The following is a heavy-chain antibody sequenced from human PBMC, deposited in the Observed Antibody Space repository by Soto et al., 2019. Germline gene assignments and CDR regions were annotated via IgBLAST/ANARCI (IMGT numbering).Heavy chain of an antibody. D-gene: IGHD5-18*01. CDR3: AKDGLNTAMVTLTDY. Sequence: PGGSLRLSCAASGFTFSSYSMSWVRQAPGKGLEWVSAISGSGGSTYYADSVKGRFTISRDNSKNTLYLQMNSLRAEDTAVYYCAKDGLNTAMVTLTDYWGQGTLVTVSS. CDR2: ISGSGGST. J-gene: IGHJ4*02. V-gene: IGHV3-23*01. CDR1: GFTFSSYS.